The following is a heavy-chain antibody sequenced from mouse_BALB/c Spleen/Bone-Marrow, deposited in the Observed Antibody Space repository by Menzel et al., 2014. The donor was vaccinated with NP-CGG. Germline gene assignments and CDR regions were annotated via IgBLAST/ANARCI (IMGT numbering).Heavy chain of an antibody. D-gene: IGHD4-1*01. Sequence: VQLQQSGAELARPGASVKMSCKASGYTFTSYTIQWVKQGPGQGLEWIGYISPSNGYIDYNQKFKDKTTLTADKSSSTAYMHLSSLTSEDSGVYYCAREARTGAWFANWGQGTLVTVSA. V-gene: IGHV1-4*02. CDR1: GYTFTSYT. CDR2: ISPSNGYI. CDR3: AREARTGAWFAN. J-gene: IGHJ3*01.